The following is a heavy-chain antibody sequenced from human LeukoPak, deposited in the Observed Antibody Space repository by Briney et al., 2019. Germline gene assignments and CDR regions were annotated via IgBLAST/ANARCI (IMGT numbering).Heavy chain of an antibody. D-gene: IGHD1-26*01. CDR3: ARRGVYSGSYYHY. Sequence: GESLNISCKRSGYSFTTYWIGWVRQMPGKGLEWMGIIYPGDYDTRYSPSFQGQVTISADKSISTAYLQWSSLKASDTAMYYCARRGVYSGSYYHYWGQGTLVTVSS. CDR2: IYPGDYDT. J-gene: IGHJ4*02. V-gene: IGHV5-51*01. CDR1: GYSFTTYW.